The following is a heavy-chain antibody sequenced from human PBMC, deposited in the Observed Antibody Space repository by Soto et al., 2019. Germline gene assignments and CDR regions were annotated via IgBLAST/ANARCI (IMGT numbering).Heavy chain of an antibody. D-gene: IGHD2-2*01. Sequence: PSETLSLTCTVSGGSISSGDYYWSWIRQPPGKGLEWIGYIYYSGSTYYNPSLKSRVTISVDTSKNQFSLKLSSVTAADTAVYYCVREHIGLVPAAEYYYGMDVWGQGTTVTVSS. V-gene: IGHV4-30-4*01. CDR3: VREHIGLVPAAEYYYGMDV. J-gene: IGHJ6*02. CDR2: IYYSGST. CDR1: GGSISSGDYY.